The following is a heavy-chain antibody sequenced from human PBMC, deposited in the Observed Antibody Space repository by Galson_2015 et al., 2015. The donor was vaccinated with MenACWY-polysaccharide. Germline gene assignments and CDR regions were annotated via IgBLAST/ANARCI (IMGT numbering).Heavy chain of an antibody. Sequence: SLRLSCAASGFSFSSCWMAWVRQAPGKGLEWVANIKQDGSEKYYVDSVKGRFTISRDNARNYLYLQLNSLRVEDTALYYCAKGLDGVAAPEYWGQGTLVTVSS. J-gene: IGHJ4*02. D-gene: IGHD6-13*01. V-gene: IGHV3-7*03. CDR3: AKGLDGVAAPEY. CDR1: GFSFSSCW. CDR2: IKQDGSEK.